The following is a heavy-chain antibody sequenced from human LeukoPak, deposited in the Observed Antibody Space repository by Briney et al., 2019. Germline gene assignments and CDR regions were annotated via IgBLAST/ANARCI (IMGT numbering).Heavy chain of an antibody. Sequence: GGSLGLSCAASGFTFSSYGMHWVRQAPGKGLEWVAVISYDGSNKYYADSVKGRFTISRDNSKNTLYLQMNSLRAEDTAVYYCAKDFAKGIAVAGTCFDYWGQGTLVTVSS. V-gene: IGHV3-30*18. CDR3: AKDFAKGIAVAGTCFDY. CDR2: ISYDGSNK. D-gene: IGHD6-19*01. J-gene: IGHJ4*02. CDR1: GFTFSSYG.